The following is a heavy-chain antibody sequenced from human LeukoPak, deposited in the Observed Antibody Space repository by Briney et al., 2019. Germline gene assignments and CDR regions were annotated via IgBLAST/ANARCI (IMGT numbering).Heavy chain of an antibody. V-gene: IGHV4-59*01. CDR2: ISYSGGT. J-gene: IGHJ3*02. D-gene: IGHD5-24*01. Sequence: SETLSLTCTVSSGSISSYYWSWIRQPPGKGLGWIGFISYSGGTNYNPSLNSRVTTSVDTSKNQFSLKLNSVTAADTAVYYCARSVELPTIPNDAFDIWGQGTMVTVSS. CDR1: SGSISSYY. CDR3: ARSVELPTIPNDAFDI.